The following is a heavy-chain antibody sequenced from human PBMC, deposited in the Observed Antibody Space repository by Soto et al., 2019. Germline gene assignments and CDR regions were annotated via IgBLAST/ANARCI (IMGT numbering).Heavy chain of an antibody. CDR3: ARFGSGSYGAPDAFDI. CDR1: GYTFNDYY. CDR2: INPDGGDT. Sequence: QAPLVQSGAEVKKPGASVKVSCKASGYTFNDYYVHWVRQAPGQGLEWMGYINPDGGDTKYAQKFQGRVTITADESTSTAYMELSSLRSEDTAVYYCARFGSGSYGAPDAFDIWGQGTMVTVSS. D-gene: IGHD3-10*01. J-gene: IGHJ3*02. V-gene: IGHV1-2*02.